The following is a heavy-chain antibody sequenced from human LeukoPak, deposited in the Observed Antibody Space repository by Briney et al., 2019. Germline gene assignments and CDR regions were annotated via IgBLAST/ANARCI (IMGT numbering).Heavy chain of an antibody. J-gene: IGHJ4*02. CDR2: ISYDGSNK. D-gene: IGHD5-12*01. CDR1: GFTFSSYA. CDR3: ARQDIVATIPFDY. Sequence: GGSLRLSCAASGFTFSSYAMHWVRQAPGKGLEWVAVISYDGSNKYYADSVKGRFTISRDNSKNTLYLQMNSLRAEDTAVYYCARQDIVATIPFDYWGQGTLVTVSS. V-gene: IGHV3-30*04.